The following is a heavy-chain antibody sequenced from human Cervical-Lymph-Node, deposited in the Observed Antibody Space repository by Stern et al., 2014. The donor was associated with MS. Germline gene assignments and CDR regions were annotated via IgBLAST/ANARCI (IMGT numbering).Heavy chain of an antibody. Sequence: EVQLVESGGGLVQPGRSLRLSCAASGFTFDDYAMHWVRQAPGKGLEWVSGISWNSGSIGYADSVKGRFTISRDNAKNSLYLQMNSLRAEDTALYYCAKDMGGSGWYYYYYGMDVWGQGTTVTVSS. CDR3: AKDMGGSGWYYYYYGMDV. CDR2: ISWNSGSI. J-gene: IGHJ6*02. D-gene: IGHD6-19*01. CDR1: GFTFDDYA. V-gene: IGHV3-9*01.